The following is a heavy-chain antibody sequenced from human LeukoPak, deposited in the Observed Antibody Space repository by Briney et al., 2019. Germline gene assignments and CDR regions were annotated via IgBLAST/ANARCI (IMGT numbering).Heavy chain of an antibody. CDR2: IGNTGENT. V-gene: IGHV3-23*01. D-gene: IGHD4/OR15-4a*01. CDR3: AKDCCDYAPLGH. CDR1: GFSLSNYG. Sequence: GGSLRLSCVASGFSLSNYGMAWVRQTPGKGLEWVSTIGNTGENTHYADSVKGRFTISRDNSKNMLFLQMNSLRVDDTAIYYCAKDCCDYAPLGHWGQGTQVTVSS. J-gene: IGHJ4*02.